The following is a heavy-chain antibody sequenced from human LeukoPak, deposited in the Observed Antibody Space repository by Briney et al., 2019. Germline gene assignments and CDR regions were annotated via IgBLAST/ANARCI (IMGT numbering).Heavy chain of an antibody. D-gene: IGHD5-18*01. CDR3: ARDSDTAMVIDVAFDN. Sequence: PGGSLRLSCAASGFTFSSYWMSWVRQAPGKGLEWLANIKQDGSEKYYVDSVEGRFTISRDNAKNSLYLQMNSLRAEDTAVYYCARDSDTAMVIDVAFDNWGLGTMVTVSS. CDR1: GFTFSSYW. CDR2: IKQDGSEK. J-gene: IGHJ3*02. V-gene: IGHV3-7*01.